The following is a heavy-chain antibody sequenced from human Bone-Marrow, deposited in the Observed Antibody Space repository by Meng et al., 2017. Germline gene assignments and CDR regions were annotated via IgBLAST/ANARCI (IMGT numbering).Heavy chain of an antibody. Sequence: VELVQSGSELRKPGASGKVSCKASGYTFTGYYMHWVRQAPGQGLEWMGRINPNSGGTNYAQKFQGRVTMTRDTSISTAYMELSRLRSDDTAVYYCARDSSGWIRENWFDPWGQGTLVTVSS. CDR3: ARDSSGWIRENWFDP. V-gene: IGHV1-2*06. CDR2: INPNSGGT. D-gene: IGHD6-19*01. CDR1: GYTFTGYY. J-gene: IGHJ5*02.